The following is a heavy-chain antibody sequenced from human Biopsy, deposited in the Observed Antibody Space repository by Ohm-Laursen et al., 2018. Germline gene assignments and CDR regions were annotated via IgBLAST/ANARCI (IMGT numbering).Heavy chain of an antibody. V-gene: IGHV3-23*01. CDR2: ISDIGSST. J-gene: IGHJ2*01. CDR3: AKDQPDLAVVVAAHWYFDL. D-gene: IGHD2-15*01. Sequence: GSLRLSCAASGFTFSNYAMTWVRQAPGKGLEWVSAISDIGSSTFHSDSVKGRFTISRDNSKKTLYLQMNSLRAEDTAIYYCAKDQPDLAVVVAAHWYFDLWGRGTLVTVSS. CDR1: GFTFSNYA.